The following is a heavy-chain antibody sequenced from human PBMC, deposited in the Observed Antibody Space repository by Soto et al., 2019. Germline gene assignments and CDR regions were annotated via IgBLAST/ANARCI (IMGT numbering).Heavy chain of an antibody. Sequence: AGGSLRLSCAASGFTFSSYAMHWVRQAPGKGLEWVAVISYDGSNKYYADSVKGRFTISRDNSKNTLYLQMNSLRAEDTAVYYCARGGVVAATDVYDYGMDVWGQGTTVTVSS. CDR1: GFTFSSYA. V-gene: IGHV3-30-3*01. J-gene: IGHJ6*02. CDR2: ISYDGSNK. D-gene: IGHD2-15*01. CDR3: ARGGVVAATDVYDYGMDV.